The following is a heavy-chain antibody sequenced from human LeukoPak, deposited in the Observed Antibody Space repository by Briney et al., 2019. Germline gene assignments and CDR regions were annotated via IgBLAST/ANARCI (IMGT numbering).Heavy chain of an antibody. CDR1: GFTFSTYW. Sequence: GGSLRLSCAASGFTFSTYWMHWVRQAPGKGLVWVSRINSDGNSTNYADSVKGRFTISRDNAKNTLFLHMNSLRAEDTAVYFCARAVDGLGSRSFDYWGQGTLVTVSS. CDR3: ARAVDGLGSRSFDY. J-gene: IGHJ4*02. V-gene: IGHV3-74*01. CDR2: INSDGNST. D-gene: IGHD3-10*01.